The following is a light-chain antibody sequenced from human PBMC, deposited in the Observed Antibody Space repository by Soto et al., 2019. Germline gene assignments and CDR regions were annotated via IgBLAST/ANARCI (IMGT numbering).Light chain of an antibody. Sequence: QPVLAQPPSGYGAPGQSGTISCTGTSSDVGAYNYVSWYQQHPGKAPKLMIYEVSKRPSGVPDRFSGSKSGNTASLTVSGLQAEDETDYYCSSYAGSNTYVFGTGTKVTVL. CDR1: SSDVGAYNY. V-gene: IGLV2-8*01. J-gene: IGLJ1*01. CDR3: SSYAGSNTYV. CDR2: EVS.